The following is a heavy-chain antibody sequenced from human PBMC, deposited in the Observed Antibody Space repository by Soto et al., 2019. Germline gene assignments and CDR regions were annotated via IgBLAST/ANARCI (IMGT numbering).Heavy chain of an antibody. CDR3: AKFRGPSYSYYYTDV. V-gene: IGHV3-23*01. D-gene: IGHD3-16*01. J-gene: IGHJ6*03. CDR1: GFTFGTYA. CDR2: ISGSGRTT. Sequence: EVQLLESGGGLVQPGGSLRLSCAASGFTFGTYAMNWLRQAPGRGLECVSFISGSGRTTYYADSVKGRFTVSRDNSKNTKYLQMNSLRAEDTALYYCAKFRGPSYSYYYTDVWGKGTTVTVSS.